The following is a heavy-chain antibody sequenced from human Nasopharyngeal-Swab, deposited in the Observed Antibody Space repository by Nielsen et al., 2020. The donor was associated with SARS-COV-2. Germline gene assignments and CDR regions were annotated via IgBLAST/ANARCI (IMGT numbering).Heavy chain of an antibody. CDR1: GVNFRTYH. J-gene: IGHJ4*02. CDR3: AREAPGALGYYFDY. D-gene: IGHD7-27*01. Sequence: GESLKISCTASGVNFRTYHMHWVRQAPGKGLEWVSSISSSSSYIYYADSVKGRFTISRDNSKNTLYLQMNSLRAEDTAVYYCAREAPGALGYYFDYWGQGTLVTVSS. CDR2: ISSSSSYI. V-gene: IGHV3-21*04.